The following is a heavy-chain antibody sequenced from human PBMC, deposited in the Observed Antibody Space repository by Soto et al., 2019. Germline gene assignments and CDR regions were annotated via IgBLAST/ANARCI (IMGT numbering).Heavy chain of an antibody. Sequence: EVQLLESGGGLVQPGGSLSLSCAASEFTFSSYALTWVRQAPGKGLECVSAISAAAGLTYYADSVKGRFTIPRDTPKNTLYLQMNSPRAEYTAVHYCAKVRSAPESGSSLCGGQGTLVTVSS. J-gene: IGHJ4*02. D-gene: IGHD1-26*01. V-gene: IGHV3-23*01. CDR1: EFTFSSYA. CDR3: AKVRSAPESGSSLC. CDR2: ISAAAGLT.